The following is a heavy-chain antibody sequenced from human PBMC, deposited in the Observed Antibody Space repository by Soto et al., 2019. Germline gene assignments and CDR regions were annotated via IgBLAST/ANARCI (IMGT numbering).Heavy chain of an antibody. D-gene: IGHD3-22*01. Sequence: ESLKISCKGSGYSFTSYWIGWVRQMPGKGLEWMGIIYPGDSDTRYSPSFQGQVTISADKSISTAYLQWSSLKASDTAMYYCATTTYYYDSSGYHYYYYGMDVWGQGTTVTVSS. CDR3: ATTTYYYDSSGYHYYYYGMDV. V-gene: IGHV5-51*01. J-gene: IGHJ6*02. CDR1: GYSFTSYW. CDR2: IYPGDSDT.